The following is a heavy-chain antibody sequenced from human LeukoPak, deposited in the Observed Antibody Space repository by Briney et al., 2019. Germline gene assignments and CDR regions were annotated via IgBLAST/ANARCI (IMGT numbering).Heavy chain of an antibody. CDR1: GGSISSSSYY. D-gene: IGHD3-22*01. CDR3: ARDGYYDSSGYSGVYDAFDI. Sequence: SETLSLTCTVSGGSISSSSYYWSWIRQPPGKGLEWIGEINHSGSTNYNPSLKSRVTISVDTSKNQFSLKLSSVTAADTAVYYCARDGYYDSSGYSGVYDAFDIWGQGTMVTVSS. V-gene: IGHV4-39*07. J-gene: IGHJ3*02. CDR2: INHSGST.